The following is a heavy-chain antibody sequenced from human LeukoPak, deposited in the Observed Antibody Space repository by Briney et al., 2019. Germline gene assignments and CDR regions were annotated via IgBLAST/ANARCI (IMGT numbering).Heavy chain of an antibody. J-gene: IGHJ4*02. CDR2: ISDSGSA. D-gene: IGHD1-1*01. Sequence: SETLSLTCTVSGASISRYYWSWIRQPPGKGLQWIGYISDSGSATYNPSLRSRVTISPDTSKDQFSLKLSSVTAADTAVYYCAGSGLGGATGVNWGQGTLVSVSS. V-gene: IGHV4-59*01. CDR3: AGSGLGGATGVN. CDR1: GASISRYY.